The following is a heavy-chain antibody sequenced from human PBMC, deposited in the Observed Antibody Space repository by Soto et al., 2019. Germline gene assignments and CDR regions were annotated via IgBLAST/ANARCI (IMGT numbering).Heavy chain of an antibody. V-gene: IGHV1-8*01. CDR3: AREGYSSSSGSRGRRFEP. J-gene: IGHJ5*02. Sequence: ASVKVSCKASGYTFTSYDINWVRQATGQGLEWMGWMSPNSANTGYAQKFQGRFTMTRNTSISTAYMELSSLRSEDTAVYYCAREGYSSSSGSRGRRFEPWGQGTMVTVSS. CDR1: GYTFTSYD. D-gene: IGHD6-6*01. CDR2: MSPNSANT.